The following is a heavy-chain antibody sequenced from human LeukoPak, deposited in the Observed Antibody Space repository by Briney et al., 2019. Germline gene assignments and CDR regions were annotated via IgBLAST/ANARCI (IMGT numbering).Heavy chain of an antibody. Sequence: ASVKVSCKASGYTFTNDGISWVRQAPRQGLEWMGWISGYNGNTMYSQKLQGRVTMTTDTSTSTAYMGLRSLTSDDTAVYYCARSFSASNWLDPWGQGTLVTVSS. J-gene: IGHJ5*02. CDR2: ISGYNGNT. CDR1: GYTFTNDG. CDR3: ARSFSASNWLDP. V-gene: IGHV1-18*01.